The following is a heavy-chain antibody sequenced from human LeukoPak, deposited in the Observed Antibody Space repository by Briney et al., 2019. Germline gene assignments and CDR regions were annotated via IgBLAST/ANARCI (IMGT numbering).Heavy chain of an antibody. Sequence: GGSLRLSCAASGFTFSSSAMHWVRQAPGKGLEWVAVIGYDGNNYIYADSVKGRFSISRDNSKDFLFLHMDSLRSEDTAVYYCARAHCTRTTCNWNDAFDVWGQGTMVTVSS. J-gene: IGHJ3*01. CDR2: IGYDGNNY. CDR3: ARAHCTRTTCNWNDAFDV. D-gene: IGHD2-8*01. CDR1: GFTFSSSA. V-gene: IGHV3-30-3*01.